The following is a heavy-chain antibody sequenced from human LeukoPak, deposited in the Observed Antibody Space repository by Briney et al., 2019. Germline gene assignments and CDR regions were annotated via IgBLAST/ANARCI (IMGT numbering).Heavy chain of an antibody. CDR3: ARRGRNTARYYFDY. CDR2: IYYNGRT. J-gene: IGHJ4*02. D-gene: IGHD5-18*01. CDR1: GDSINNNNYY. Sequence: PSETLSLTCTVSGDSINNNNYYWGWIRQPPGEGLEWIGNIYYNGRTYYSPSLKSRGTISVDTSNNQFSLKLNSVTAADTAVYYCARRGRNTARYYFDYWGQGTLVTVSS. V-gene: IGHV4-39*01.